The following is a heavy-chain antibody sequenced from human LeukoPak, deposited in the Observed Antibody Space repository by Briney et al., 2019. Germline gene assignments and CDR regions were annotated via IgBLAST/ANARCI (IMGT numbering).Heavy chain of an antibody. D-gene: IGHD3-22*01. CDR3: ACLTTADAFDI. Sequence: SETLSLTCTVSGGSISSGSYYWSWIRQPPGKGLEWIGYIYDSGSTNYNPSLKSRVTISVDTSKNQFSLKLSSVTAADTAVYYCACLTTADAFDIWGLGTMVTVSS. CDR2: IYDSGST. CDR1: GGSISSGSYY. V-gene: IGHV4-61*01. J-gene: IGHJ3*02.